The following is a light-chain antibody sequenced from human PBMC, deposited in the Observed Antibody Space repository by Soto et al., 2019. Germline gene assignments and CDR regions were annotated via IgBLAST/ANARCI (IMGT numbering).Light chain of an antibody. V-gene: IGKV1-33*01. CDR3: QQYDNHPRYT. J-gene: IGKJ2*01. Sequence: DIQMPQSPSSLSASVGDRVTITCQASQDISNYLNWYQQKQGKAPKLLIYDASNLETGVPTRFSGSGSGTDFTFTISSLQPEDIATYYCQQYDNHPRYTFGQGTKLEIK. CDR2: DAS. CDR1: QDISNY.